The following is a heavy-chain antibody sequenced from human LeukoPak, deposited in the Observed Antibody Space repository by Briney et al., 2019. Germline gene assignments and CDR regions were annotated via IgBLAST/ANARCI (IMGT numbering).Heavy chain of an antibody. V-gene: IGHV4-59*01. D-gene: IGHD1/OR15-1a*01. CDR3: ARENIPWFDP. J-gene: IGHJ5*02. CDR1: GGSISSYY. CDR2: IYYSGST. Sequence: SETLSLTCTVSGGSISSYYWSWIRQPPGKGLEWIGYIYYSGSTNYNPSLKSRVTISVDTSKNQFSLKLSSVTAADTAVYYRARENIPWFDPWGQGTLVTVSS.